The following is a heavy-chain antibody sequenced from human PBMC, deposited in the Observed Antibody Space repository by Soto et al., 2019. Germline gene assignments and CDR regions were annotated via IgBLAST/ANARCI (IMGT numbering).Heavy chain of an antibody. J-gene: IGHJ6*03. CDR3: ARHPDYYDFWSGYYDYYYYMDV. CDR1: GRSIRSYY. CDR2: IYYSGST. V-gene: IGHV4-59*08. Sequence: AETLSLTCTVSGRSIRSYYWSWIRQPPGKGLAWIGYIYYSGSTNYNPSLKSRVTISVDTSKNQFSLKLSSVTAADTAVYYCARHPDYYDFWSGYYDYYYYMDVWGKGTTVIVSS. D-gene: IGHD3-3*01.